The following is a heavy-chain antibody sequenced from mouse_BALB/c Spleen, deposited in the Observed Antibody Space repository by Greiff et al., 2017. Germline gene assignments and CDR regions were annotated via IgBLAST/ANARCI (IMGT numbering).Heavy chain of an antibody. J-gene: IGHJ3*01. V-gene: IGHV7-3*02. D-gene: IGHD1-1*01. Sequence: EVHLVESGGGLVQPGGSLRLSCATSGFTFTDYYMSWVRQPPGKALEWLGFIRNKANGYTTEYSASVKGRFTISRDNSQSILYLQMNTLRAEDSATYYCARSLYYYGSSYGFAYWGQGTLVTVSA. CDR2: IRNKANGYTT. CDR1: GFTFTDYY. CDR3: ARSLYYYGSSYGFAY.